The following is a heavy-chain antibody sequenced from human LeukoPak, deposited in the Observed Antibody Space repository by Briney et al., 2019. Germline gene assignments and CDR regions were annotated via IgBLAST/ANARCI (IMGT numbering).Heavy chain of an antibody. D-gene: IGHD1-7*01. Sequence: GGSLRLSRAASGFTFSSFGMHWVRQAPGKGLEWVAFIQYDGSNKYYAGSVKGRFTISRDNSKNTLHVQMNSLRPEDTAVYYCARNWYSAFDYWGQGTLVTVSS. CDR1: GFTFSSFG. J-gene: IGHJ4*02. V-gene: IGHV3-30*02. CDR3: ARNWYSAFDY. CDR2: IQYDGSNK.